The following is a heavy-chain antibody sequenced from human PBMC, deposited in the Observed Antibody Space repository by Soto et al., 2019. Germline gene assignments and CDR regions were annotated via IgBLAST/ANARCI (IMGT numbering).Heavy chain of an antibody. CDR1: GYRFATYY. V-gene: IGHV1-46*01. CDR2: INPVDSGT. CDR3: ARLYSDYGDYQNIVY. J-gene: IGHJ4*02. D-gene: IGHD4-17*01. Sequence: GASVKVSCKASGYRFATYYMHWVRQAPGQGLEWMGIINPVDSGTTYAQKFQGRVTMSRDTSTSTVYLELSSLKSEDTAVYYCARLYSDYGDYQNIVYCCQGTLFTVS.